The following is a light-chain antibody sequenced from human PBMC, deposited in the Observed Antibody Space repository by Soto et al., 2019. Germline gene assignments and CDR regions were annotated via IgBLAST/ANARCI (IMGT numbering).Light chain of an antibody. CDR1: QVISSW. CDR3: QQSYTTPVYS. J-gene: IGKJ2*01. CDR2: AAS. Sequence: DIQMTQSPSSVSASVGDRVTITCRASQVISSWLAWYQQKPGKAPKLLIYAASSLQSGVPSRFSGSGSGTDFTLTISSLQPEDFATYFCQQSYTTPVYSFGQGTKVDIK. V-gene: IGKV1-12*01.